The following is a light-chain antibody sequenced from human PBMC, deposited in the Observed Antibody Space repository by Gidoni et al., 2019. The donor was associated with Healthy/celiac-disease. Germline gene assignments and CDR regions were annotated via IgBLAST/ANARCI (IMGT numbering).Light chain of an antibody. CDR3: QKYTSAPLT. CDR2: AAS. CDR1: QGISKY. V-gene: IGKV1-27*01. J-gene: IGKJ4*01. Sequence: DIQMTQSPSSLSASVGDRVNNTCRASQGISKYLAWYQQKPGKVPKLLLYAASTLQSGVPSRFSGSGSGTDFTLTISSLQPADVATYYCQKYTSAPLTFGGGTKVEIK.